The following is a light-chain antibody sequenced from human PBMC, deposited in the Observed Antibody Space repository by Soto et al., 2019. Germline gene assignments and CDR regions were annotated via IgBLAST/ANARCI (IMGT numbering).Light chain of an antibody. CDR2: DVS. CDR1: SSDVGGYNY. CDR3: SSYTSSSTRV. J-gene: IGLJ1*01. Sequence: QSALTQPASVSGSPGQSITISCTGTSSDVGGYNYVSWYQQHPGKAHKLMIYDVSNRPSGVSNRFSGSKSGNTASLTISGLRAEDEADYYCSSYTSSSTRVFGTGTKVTVL. V-gene: IGLV2-14*01.